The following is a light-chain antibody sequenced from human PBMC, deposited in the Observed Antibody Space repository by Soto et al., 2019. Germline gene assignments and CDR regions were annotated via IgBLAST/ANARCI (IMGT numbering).Light chain of an antibody. J-gene: IGKJ4*01. V-gene: IGKV3-20*01. CDR1: QSVSSSY. CDR2: GAS. Sequence: EIVLTQSPGTLSLSPGERATLSCRASQSVSSSYVAWYQQKPGQAPRLLIYGASDRATGIPDRFSGSGSGTDFTLTISRLEPEDFAVCYCQQYGSSPLTFDGGTKVEIK. CDR3: QQYGSSPLT.